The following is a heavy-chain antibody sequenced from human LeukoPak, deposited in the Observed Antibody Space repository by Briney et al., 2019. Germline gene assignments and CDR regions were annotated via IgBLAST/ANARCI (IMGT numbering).Heavy chain of an antibody. V-gene: IGHV4-59*12. D-gene: IGHD2-15*01. CDR3: ARFLSVGYCTGGSCRFDP. CDR2: IYYSGST. Sequence: PSETLSLTCTVSGGSMRSYYWSWIRQPPGKGLEWIGYIYYSGSTNYNPSLKSRVTMSVDTSKNEFSLKLSSVTAADTAVYYCARFLSVGYCTGGSCRFDPWGQGTLVTVSS. J-gene: IGHJ5*02. CDR1: GGSMRSYY.